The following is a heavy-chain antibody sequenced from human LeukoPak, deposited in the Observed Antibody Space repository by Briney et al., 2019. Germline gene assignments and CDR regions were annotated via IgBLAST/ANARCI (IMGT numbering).Heavy chain of an antibody. CDR1: GFTFSSYG. V-gene: IGHV3-30*02. J-gene: IGHJ4*02. Sequence: GGSLRLSCAASGFTFSSYGMHWVHQAPGKGLEWVAFIRYDGSNKYYADSVKGRFTISRDNSKNTLYLQMNSLRAEDTAVYYCAKDPGPYSSSSKGDYWGQGTLVTVSS. D-gene: IGHD6-6*01. CDR2: IRYDGSNK. CDR3: AKDPGPYSSSSKGDY.